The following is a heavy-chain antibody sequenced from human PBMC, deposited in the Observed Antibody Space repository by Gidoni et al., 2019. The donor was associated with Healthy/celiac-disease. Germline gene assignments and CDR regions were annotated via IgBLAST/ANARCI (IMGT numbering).Heavy chain of an antibody. D-gene: IGHD3-3*01. CDR1: GFPFSSFA. CDR2: ISYDGSNK. Sequence: QVQLVESGGGVVQPGRSLRLSCAASGFPFSSFAMHGVRQAPGKGREWVAVISYDGSNKYYADSVKGRFTISRDNSKNTLYLQMNSLRAEDTAVYYCAREATMGLRFLEWKTDAFDIWGQGTMVTVSS. V-gene: IGHV3-30*01. J-gene: IGHJ3*02. CDR3: AREATMGLRFLEWKTDAFDI.